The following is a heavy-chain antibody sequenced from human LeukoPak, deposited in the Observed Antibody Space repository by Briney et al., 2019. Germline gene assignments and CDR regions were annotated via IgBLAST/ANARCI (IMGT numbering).Heavy chain of an antibody. V-gene: IGHV1-18*01. CDR3: ARPAKGAYYYYYMDV. D-gene: IGHD2-2*01. J-gene: IGHJ6*03. CDR1: DYTLLTYG. Sequence: GASVKASCKASDYTLLTYGITWVRQAPGQGLEWMGWISTYNGNTHYAQKLQGRVTMTTDTSTRTAYMELRSLTSNDTGIYYCARPAKGAYYYYYMDVWGRGTTVTVSS. CDR2: ISTYNGNT.